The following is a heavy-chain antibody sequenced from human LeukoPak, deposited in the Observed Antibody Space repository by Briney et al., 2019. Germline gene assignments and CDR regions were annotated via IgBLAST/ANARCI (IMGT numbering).Heavy chain of an antibody. CDR3: ARDGGSGGRLFDS. V-gene: IGHV4-59*01. CDR2: IHYTGTT. Sequence: SETLSLTCTVSGGSISSYYWSWMRQPPGKGLEWIGYIHYTGTTNYNPSLKSRVTISVDTSKNQFSLRLSSVTAADTAVYYCARDGGSGGRLFDSWGQGTLVTVSS. CDR1: GGSISSYY. J-gene: IGHJ4*02. D-gene: IGHD2-15*01.